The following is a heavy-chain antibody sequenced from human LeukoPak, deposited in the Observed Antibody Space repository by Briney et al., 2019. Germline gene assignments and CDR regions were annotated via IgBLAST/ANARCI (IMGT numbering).Heavy chain of an antibody. CDR3: ARASYWFKSSGHPQHYYFDY. J-gene: IGHJ4*02. D-gene: IGHD6-19*01. CDR2: FSAFSTYV. Sequence: GGSLRLSCAASGFTFSSYAMSWVRKVPGKGLEWVASFSAFSTYVYYPGSVKGRFTVSRDNARNSVYLQLDSLRDEDTALYVCARASYWFKSSGHPQHYYFDYWGQGTMVVLSS. V-gene: IGHV3-21*01. CDR1: GFTFSSYA.